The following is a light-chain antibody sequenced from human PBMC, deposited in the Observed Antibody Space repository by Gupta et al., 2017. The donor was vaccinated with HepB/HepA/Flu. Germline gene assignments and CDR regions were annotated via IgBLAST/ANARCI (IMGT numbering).Light chain of an antibody. CDR3: QQYNSYPLT. CDR2: KAS. V-gene: IGKV1-5*03. J-gene: IGKJ4*01. CDR1: QSICTW. Sequence: DIHMTQSPFTLSASVGDRVTITCRASQSICTWLAWFQQKPGKAPKLLIYKASSLETGVTSRFSGSGSGTKFTLTISSLQPDDFAIYHCQQYNSYPLTFGGGTKVEI.